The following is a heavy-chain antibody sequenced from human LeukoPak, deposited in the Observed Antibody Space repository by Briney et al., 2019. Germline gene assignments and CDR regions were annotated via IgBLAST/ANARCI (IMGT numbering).Heavy chain of an antibody. D-gene: IGHD1-26*01. CDR3: ARGRATTPTSGAFDI. Sequence: GGSLRLSCAASGFTFSSYGMHGIRQAPGKGLEWVAVIWYDGSNKYYADSVKGRFTISRDNSKNTLYLQMNSLRAEDTAVYYCARGRATTPTSGAFDIWGQGTMVTVSS. J-gene: IGHJ3*02. CDR1: GFTFSSYG. CDR2: IWYDGSNK. V-gene: IGHV3-33*01.